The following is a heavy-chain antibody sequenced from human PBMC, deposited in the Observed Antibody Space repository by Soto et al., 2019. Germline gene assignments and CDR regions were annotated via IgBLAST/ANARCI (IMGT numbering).Heavy chain of an antibody. CDR2: MNANSGDT. CDR1: GYRLRDYY. J-gene: IGHJ6*03. V-gene: IGHV1-2*02. D-gene: IGHD5-12*01. CDR3: ARESGGATATLDYYYFYMDV. Sequence: QVQLVQSGAEVKNPGASVTVSCKASGYRLRDYYVHWVLQAPGQGPAWMGWMNANSGDTKYAQTSTGRVTMTRDSSVRTAFMELNWLKSDDTAVYYCARESGGATATLDYYYFYMDVWGIGTTVTVSS.